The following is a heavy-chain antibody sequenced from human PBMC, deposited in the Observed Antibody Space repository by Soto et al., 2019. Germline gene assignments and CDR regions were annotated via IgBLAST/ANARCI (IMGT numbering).Heavy chain of an antibody. J-gene: IGHJ3*01. Sequence: QITLKESGPTLVKPTQTLTLTCTFSGFSLSTSGVGVGWIRQPPGKALEWLALIYWDDDKRYSPSLNSSLITIXEXSQTQLVRTLTTMNPADTATYYCANRYGCGSDALDLWGQGTMVTVPS. CDR2: IYWDDDK. CDR1: GFSLSTSGVG. CDR3: ANRYGCGSDALDL. V-gene: IGHV2-5*02. D-gene: IGHD3-10*01.